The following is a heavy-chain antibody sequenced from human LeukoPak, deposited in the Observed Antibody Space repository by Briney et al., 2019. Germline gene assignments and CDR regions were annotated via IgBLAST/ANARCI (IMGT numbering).Heavy chain of an antibody. CDR3: ARLGGTFSDY. CDR2: IDTSKYM. CDR1: GFTFSTYH. D-gene: IGHD1-26*01. V-gene: IGHV3-21*01. Sequence: PGESLRLSCAASGFTFSTYHMNWIRQAPGKGLEWVSSIDTSKYMYYAGSLKGRFTISRDNAKNSLFLQMNSLRADDTAVYYCARLGGTFSDYWGQGILVTVSS. J-gene: IGHJ4*02.